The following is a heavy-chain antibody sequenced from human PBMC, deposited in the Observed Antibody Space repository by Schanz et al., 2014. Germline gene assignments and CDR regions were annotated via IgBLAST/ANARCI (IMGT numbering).Heavy chain of an antibody. J-gene: IGHJ4*02. CDR3: ARDQSPYTNSSDVRYFDS. V-gene: IGHV1-18*01. D-gene: IGHD6-6*01. CDR1: GYTFTAYG. CDR2: ISAQTGDT. Sequence: VQSVHSGTEVQKLGASVKVSCQTSGYTFTAYGINWVRQAPGQGLEWIGWISAQTGDTRYAQKMQGRVTMTRDVSSTTAFLELRSLRSDDTAVYYCARDQSPYTNSSDVRYFDSWGQGSLVTVSS.